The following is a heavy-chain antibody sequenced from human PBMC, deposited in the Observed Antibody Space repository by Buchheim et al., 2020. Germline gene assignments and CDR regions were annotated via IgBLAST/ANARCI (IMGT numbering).Heavy chain of an antibody. V-gene: IGHV3-30*18. J-gene: IGHJ4*02. D-gene: IGHD3-22*01. CDR1: GFTFSNYG. Sequence: QVQLVESGGGVVQPGRSLRLSCAASGFTFSNYGMHWVRQAPGKGLEWVAVISYDGTNKYYADSVKGRFTISRGSSKNTLYLQMNSLRVEDTAVYYCAKYYYDSSDYHGVPGNWGQGT. CDR3: AKYYYDSSDYHGVPGN. CDR2: ISYDGTNK.